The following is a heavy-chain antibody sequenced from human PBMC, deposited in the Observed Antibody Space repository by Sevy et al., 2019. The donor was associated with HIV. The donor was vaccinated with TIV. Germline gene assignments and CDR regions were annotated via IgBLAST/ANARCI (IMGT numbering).Heavy chain of an antibody. V-gene: IGHV3-7*01. CDR1: GFTFSNYW. J-gene: IGHJ6*02. D-gene: IGHD2-15*01. CDR3: ARDGGLGYCTGGSCNRYYYYYGLDV. Sequence: GGSLRLSCAASGFTFSNYWMTWVRQAPGKGLEWVDYIKQDASEIYYVDSVKGRFIISRDNAENSLYLQMNSLRVEDTAVYYCARDGGLGYCTGGSCNRYYYYYGLDVWGQGTTVTVSS. CDR2: IKQDASEI.